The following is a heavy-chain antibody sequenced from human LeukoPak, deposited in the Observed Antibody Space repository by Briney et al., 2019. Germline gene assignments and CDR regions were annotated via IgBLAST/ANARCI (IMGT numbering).Heavy chain of an antibody. V-gene: IGHV1-18*01. J-gene: IGHJ4*02. CDR2: ISAYNGNI. D-gene: IGHD2-2*01. CDR1: GYTFTSYG. Sequence: ASVKVSCKASGYTFTSYGISWVRQAPGQGLEWMGWISAYNGNISYAQTLQGRVTMTTDTSTSTAYMELRSLGSDDTAVYYCARVGFFVVVPAATVFDYWGQGTLVTVSS. CDR3: ARVGFFVVVPAATVFDY.